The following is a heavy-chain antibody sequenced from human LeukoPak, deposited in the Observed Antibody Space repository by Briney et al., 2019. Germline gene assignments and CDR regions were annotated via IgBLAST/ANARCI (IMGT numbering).Heavy chain of an antibody. CDR1: GGSISSYY. D-gene: IGHD5-18*01. Sequence: SETLSLTCTGSGGSISSYYWSWIRQPPGKGLEWVGYIYYSGSTNYNPSLKSRVTISVDTSKNQFSLKLSSVTAADTAAYYCARQGRGYCYGLDYWGQGTLVTVSS. CDR3: ARQGRGYCYGLDY. V-gene: IGHV4-59*08. J-gene: IGHJ4*02. CDR2: IYYSGST.